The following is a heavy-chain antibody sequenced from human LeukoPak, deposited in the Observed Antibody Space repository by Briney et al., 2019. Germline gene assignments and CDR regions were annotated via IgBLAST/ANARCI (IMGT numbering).Heavy chain of an antibody. D-gene: IGHD6-19*01. CDR1: GYTFTGYY. CDR3: ARVGIAVAANFGFDY. Sequence: ASVKVSCKASGYTFTGYYMHWVRQAPGQGLEWMGRINPNSGGTNYAQKFQGRVTMTRDTSISTAYMELSRLRSDDTAVYYCARVGIAVAANFGFDYWGQGTLVTVSS. CDR2: INPNSGGT. V-gene: IGHV1-2*06. J-gene: IGHJ4*02.